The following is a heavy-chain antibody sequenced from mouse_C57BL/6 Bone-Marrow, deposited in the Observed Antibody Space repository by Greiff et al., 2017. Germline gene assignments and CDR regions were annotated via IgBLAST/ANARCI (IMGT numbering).Heavy chain of an antibody. Sequence: QVQLQQSGPELVKPGASVKISCKASGYAFSSSWMNWVKQRPGKGLEWIGRIYPGDGDTNYNGKFKGKDTLTADTSSSTAYMQLSSLTSEDSAVXFCAREGTDWEEFAYWGKGTTVTVSA. CDR1: GYAFSSSW. D-gene: IGHD4-1*01. J-gene: IGHJ3*01. V-gene: IGHV1-82*01. CDR3: AREGTDWEEFAY. CDR2: IYPGDGDT.